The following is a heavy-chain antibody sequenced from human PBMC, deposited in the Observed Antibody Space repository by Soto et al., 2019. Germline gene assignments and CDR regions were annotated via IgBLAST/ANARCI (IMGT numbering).Heavy chain of an antibody. CDR2: IYWDDDK. CDR1: VFSLWTRGVG. V-gene: IGHV2-5*02. Sequence: PSLTQRCNISVFSLWTRGVGVGWIRQPPGKALEWLALIYWDDDKGYSPSLKSRLTITKDTSKNQVVLTVTNMDPVDTATYYCALRRGHYYESTSATLDIWGHGTQVTVS. J-gene: IGHJ3*02. CDR3: ALRRGHYYESTSATLDI. D-gene: IGHD3-22*01.